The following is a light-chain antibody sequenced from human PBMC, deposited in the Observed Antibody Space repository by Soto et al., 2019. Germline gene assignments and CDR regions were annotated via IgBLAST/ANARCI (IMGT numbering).Light chain of an antibody. CDR3: QQYDNLPIT. CDR1: QDISNY. J-gene: IGKJ4*01. V-gene: IGKV1-33*01. CDR2: DAS. Sequence: DIQMTQSPSSLSASVGDRVTITCQASQDISNYLNWYQQKPGKAPKLLIYDASNLETEVPSRFSGSGPETDFTFTISSLQPEDIATYYCQQYDNLPITFGGGTKVQIK.